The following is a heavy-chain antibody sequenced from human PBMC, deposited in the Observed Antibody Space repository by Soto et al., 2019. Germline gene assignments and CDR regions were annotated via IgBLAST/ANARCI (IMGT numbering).Heavy chain of an antibody. V-gene: IGHV4-59*01. CDR2: IYYSGST. Sequence: QVQLQESGPGLVKPSETLSLTCTVSGGSISSYYWSWIRQPPGKGLEWIGYIYYSGSTNYNPSLKSRVTISVDTSKNQFSLKLSSVTAADTAVYYCARDTRHYYYYGMDVWRQGTTVTVSS. CDR3: ARDTRHYYYYGMDV. J-gene: IGHJ6*02. CDR1: GGSISSYY. D-gene: IGHD2-15*01.